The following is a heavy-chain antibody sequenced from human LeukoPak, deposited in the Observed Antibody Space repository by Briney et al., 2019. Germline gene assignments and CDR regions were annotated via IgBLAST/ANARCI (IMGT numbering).Heavy chain of an antibody. CDR2: ISYDGSNK. CDR1: GFTFSSYA. J-gene: IGHJ6*02. V-gene: IGHV3-30-3*01. Sequence: GGSLRLSCAASGFTFSSYAMHWVRQAPGKGLEWVAVISYDGSNKYYADSVKGRFTISRDNSKNTLYLKMNSLRAEDTAVYYCARSLPGYYGMDVWGQGTTVTVSS. CDR3: ARSLPGYYGMDV.